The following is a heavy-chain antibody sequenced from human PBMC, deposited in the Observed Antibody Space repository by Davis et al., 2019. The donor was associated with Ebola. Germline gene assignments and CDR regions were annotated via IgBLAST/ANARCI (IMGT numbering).Heavy chain of an antibody. CDR3: ARGRYYSGFGGPDY. CDR1: GGSISSSSYY. D-gene: IGHD3-10*01. V-gene: IGHV4-39*01. J-gene: IGHJ4*02. CDR2: IYYSGST. Sequence: PSETLSLTCTVSGGSISSSSYYWGWIRQPPGKGLEWIGSIYYSGSTYYNPSLKSRVTISVDTSKNQFSLKLSSVTAADTAVYYCARGRYYSGFGGPDYWGQGTLVTVSS.